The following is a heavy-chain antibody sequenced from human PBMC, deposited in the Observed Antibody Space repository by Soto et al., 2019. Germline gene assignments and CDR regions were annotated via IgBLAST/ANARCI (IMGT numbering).Heavy chain of an antibody. CDR3: AKSETHQLISPYGMDV. Sequence: EVQLLESGGGLVQPGGSLRLSCAASGFSFSSYAMSWVRQAPGKGLEWVSAVGGFGDDTYYTDSVKGRFTISRDNSKNTLYLQMNSLRAEDTAVYYCAKSETHQLISPYGMDVWGQGTTVTVAS. CDR1: GFSFSSYA. CDR2: VGGFGDDT. V-gene: IGHV3-23*01. D-gene: IGHD2-2*01. J-gene: IGHJ6*02.